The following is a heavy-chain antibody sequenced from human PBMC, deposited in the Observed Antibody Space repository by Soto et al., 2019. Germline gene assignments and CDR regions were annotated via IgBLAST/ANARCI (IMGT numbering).Heavy chain of an antibody. CDR3: TTGATSGGYVNYYYGIDV. CDR1: GDSVATNSAA. V-gene: IGHV6-1*01. J-gene: IGHJ6*02. D-gene: IGHD2-15*01. Sequence: SQTLSLTCATSGDSVATNSAAWNWIRQSPSRGLEWLRRTYYRSKWYTDYAESVKSRITINPDTSKNQVSLQLKSVTPEDTAVYYCTTGATSGGYVNYYYGIDVWGQGTTVTVSS. CDR2: TYYRSKWYT.